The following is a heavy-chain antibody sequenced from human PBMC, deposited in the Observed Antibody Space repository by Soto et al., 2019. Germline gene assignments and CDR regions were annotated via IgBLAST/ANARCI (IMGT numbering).Heavy chain of an antibody. CDR2: IYWDDDK. V-gene: IGHV2-5*02. J-gene: IGHJ2*01. CDR3: AHRECRRADCYPRWHFGL. Sequence: QITLKESGPTLVKPTQTLTLTCTFSGFSLTTGGVAVGWIRQPPGKALEWLALIYWDDDKRYSPSLKSRLSLTNDTAKYKALLAMTNMDPVDTATYYSAHRECRRADCYPRWHFGLWGRGTLATVSS. D-gene: IGHD2-21*02. CDR1: GFSLTTGGVA.